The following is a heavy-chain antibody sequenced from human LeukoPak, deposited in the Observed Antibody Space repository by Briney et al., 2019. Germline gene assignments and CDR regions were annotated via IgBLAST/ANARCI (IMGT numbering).Heavy chain of an antibody. J-gene: IGHJ6*03. D-gene: IGHD3-10*01. Sequence: GGSLRLSCAASGFTFSDYYMSWIRQAPGKGLEWVSYISSSGSTIYYADSVKGRFTISRDNAKNSLYLQMNSLRAEDTAVYYCARDRVWYDYYYYYMDVWGKGTTVTISS. CDR3: ARDRVWYDYYYYYMDV. V-gene: IGHV3-11*01. CDR2: ISSSGSTI. CDR1: GFTFSDYY.